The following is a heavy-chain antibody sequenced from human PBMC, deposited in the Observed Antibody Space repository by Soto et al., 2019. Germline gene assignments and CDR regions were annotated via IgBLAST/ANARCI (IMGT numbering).Heavy chain of an antibody. D-gene: IGHD3-10*01. J-gene: IGHJ4*02. V-gene: IGHV1-69*02. CDR2: IIPMLGMS. CDR3: ATNYGSGSTHFDY. CDR1: GDTFNFYT. Sequence: QVQLVQSGAEVKKPGSSVRVSCTASGDTFNFYTISWVRQVPGQGPEWMGRIIPMLGMSNYAQKFQGRVTIMADTSTSTVYMNLSGLTSEDTAVYYCATNYGSGSTHFDYWGQGTLVTVSS.